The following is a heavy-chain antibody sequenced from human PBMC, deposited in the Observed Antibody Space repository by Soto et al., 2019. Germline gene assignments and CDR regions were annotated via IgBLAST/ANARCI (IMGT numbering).Heavy chain of an antibody. CDR1: GVTFSSYA. J-gene: IGHJ6*02. V-gene: IGHV3-23*01. CDR3: AKGLGTNYYYGMDV. D-gene: IGHD1-1*01. Sequence: XGSLRLSCAAAGVTFSSYAMSWVRQAPGKGLEWVSAISGSGGSTYYADSVRGRFTISRDNSKNTLYLQMNSLRAEDTAVYYCAKGLGTNYYYGMDVWGQGNTVTVSS. CDR2: ISGSGGST.